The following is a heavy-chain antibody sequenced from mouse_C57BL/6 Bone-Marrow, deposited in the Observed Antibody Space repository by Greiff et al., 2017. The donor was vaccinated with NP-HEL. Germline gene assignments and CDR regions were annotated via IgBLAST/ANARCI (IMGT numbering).Heavy chain of an antibody. CDR2: IYPGSGST. CDR1: GYTFPTNW. Sequence: QVQLQQPGAELVKPGASGKMSGKASGYTFPTNWITGGKQRPGQGLGWIGEIYPGSGSTNYNEKFKSKATLTVETSSSTAYMQLSSLTSEDSAVYYCACVWFAYWGQGTLVTVSA. J-gene: IGHJ3*01. CDR3: ACVWFAY. V-gene: IGHV1-55*01.